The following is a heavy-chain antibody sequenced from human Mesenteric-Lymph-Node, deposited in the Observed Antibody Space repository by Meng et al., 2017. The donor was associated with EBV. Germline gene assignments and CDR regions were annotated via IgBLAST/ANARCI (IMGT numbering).Heavy chain of an antibody. Sequence: AHVVQCGGEVKKPGASVKVCCKASGYTFTHYGITWVRQAHGQGLEWMGWINAYNGDTNYAQTLQGRVTMTTDTSTSTAYMELRSLRSDDTAVYYCARVEVGITSGDYWGQGTLVTVSS. D-gene: IGHD2-21*01. J-gene: IGHJ4*02. CDR1: GYTFTHYG. V-gene: IGHV1-18*01. CDR3: ARVEVGITSGDY. CDR2: INAYNGDT.